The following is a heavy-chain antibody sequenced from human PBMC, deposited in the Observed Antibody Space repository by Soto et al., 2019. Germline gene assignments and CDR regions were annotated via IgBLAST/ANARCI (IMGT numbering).Heavy chain of an antibody. CDR2: INHSGST. D-gene: IGHD3-3*01. Sequence: SETLSLTCAVYGGSFSGYYWSWIRQPPGKGLEWIGEINHSGSTNYNPSLKSRVTISVDTSKNQFSLKLSSVTAADTAVYYCARGRGPDYDFWSGYNKYTLWGYGMDVWGQGTTVTVSS. V-gene: IGHV4-34*01. J-gene: IGHJ6*02. CDR3: ARGRGPDYDFWSGYNKYTLWGYGMDV. CDR1: GGSFSGYY.